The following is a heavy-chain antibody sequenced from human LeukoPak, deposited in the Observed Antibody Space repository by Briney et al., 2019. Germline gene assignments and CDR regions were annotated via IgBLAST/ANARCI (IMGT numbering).Heavy chain of an antibody. D-gene: IGHD3-10*01. CDR1: GFTFSSYW. CDR2: IKSDGSYT. V-gene: IGHV3-74*01. CDR3: SRDFGGA. J-gene: IGHJ5*02. Sequence: GGSLRLSCAASGFTFSSYWMHWVRQAPGKGLVWVSRIKSDGSYTSYADSVKGRFTISRDNAMNTLYLQMNSLRAEDTAVYYCSRDFGGAWGQGTLVTVSS.